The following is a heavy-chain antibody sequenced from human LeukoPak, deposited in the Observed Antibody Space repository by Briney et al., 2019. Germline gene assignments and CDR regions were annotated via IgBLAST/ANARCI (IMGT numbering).Heavy chain of an antibody. D-gene: IGHD3-10*01. V-gene: IGHV4-31*03. CDR2: IYYSGST. J-gene: IGHJ3*02. CDR3: ATMVRGVNPSPDAFDI. CDR1: GGSISSGGYY. Sequence: SETLSLTCTVSGGSISSGGYYWSWIRQHPGKGLEWIGYIYYSGSTYYNPSLKSRVTISVDTSKNQFSLKLSSVTAADTGVYYCATMVRGVNPSPDAFDIWGQGTMVTVSS.